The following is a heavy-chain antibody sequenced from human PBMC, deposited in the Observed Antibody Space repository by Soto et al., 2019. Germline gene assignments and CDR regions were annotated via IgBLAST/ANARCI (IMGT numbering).Heavy chain of an antibody. J-gene: IGHJ5*02. D-gene: IGHD6-25*01. CDR3: ERVGLNVFRAANDSYNWFEP. V-gene: IGHV3-30*04. CDR2: ISYHGNTE. CDR1: GFTFSHYA. Sequence: GGSLRLSCTAPGFTFSHYALHWLRQTPGKGLEWVAYISYHGNTEKYADSVKGRFTISRDNYKKEVYLQMNSLRIEDTAVYYCERVGLNVFRAANDSYNWFEPWGQGTLVTVSS.